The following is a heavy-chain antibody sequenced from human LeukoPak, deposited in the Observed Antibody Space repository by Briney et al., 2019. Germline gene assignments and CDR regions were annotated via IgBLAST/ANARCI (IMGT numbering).Heavy chain of an antibody. J-gene: IGHJ4*02. D-gene: IGHD3-22*01. Sequence: ASVKVSCKASGYSFTTYDINWVRQAPGKGLEWMGWMRPKKSDTGYARKFQDRVTLTLNISTDTAYMELNSLTAEDTAVYFCAGGPPEDTSSGYWGQGTLVTVSS. CDR2: MRPKKSDT. V-gene: IGHV1-8*01. CDR3: AGGPPEDTSSGY. CDR1: GYSFTTYD.